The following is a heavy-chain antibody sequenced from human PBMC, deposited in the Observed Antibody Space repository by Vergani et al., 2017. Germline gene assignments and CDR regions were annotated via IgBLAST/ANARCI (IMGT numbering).Heavy chain of an antibody. CDR1: GYTFTSYW. Sequence: EVQLVQSGAEVKKPGESLRISCKGSGYTFTSYWTTWVPKMPGKGLEWMGRFDPSDSYTNYSPSFQGHVTISADKSISTAYLQWSSLKASDTAMYYCARQGWNNYYYGMDVWGQGTTVTVSS. D-gene: IGHD1/OR15-1a*01. CDR3: ARQGWNNYYYGMDV. V-gene: IGHV5-10-1*01. J-gene: IGHJ6*02. CDR2: FDPSDSYT.